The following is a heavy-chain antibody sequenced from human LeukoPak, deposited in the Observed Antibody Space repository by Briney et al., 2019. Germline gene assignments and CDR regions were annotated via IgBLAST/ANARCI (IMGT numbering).Heavy chain of an antibody. V-gene: IGHV3-23*01. CDR3: AKDPHLGSSGYIDY. CDR1: GFTFDDYA. J-gene: IGHJ4*02. D-gene: IGHD2-15*01. CDR2: ISWNSGST. Sequence: GGSLRLSCAASGFTFDDYAMHWVRQAPGKGLEWVSGISWNSGSTYYADSVKGRFTISRDNSKNTLYLQMNSLRAEDTAVYYCAKDPHLGSSGYIDYWGQGTLVTVSS.